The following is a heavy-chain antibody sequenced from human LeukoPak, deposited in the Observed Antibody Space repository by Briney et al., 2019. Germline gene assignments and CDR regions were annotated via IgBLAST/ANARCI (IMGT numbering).Heavy chain of an antibody. J-gene: IGHJ3*02. CDR3: ARSAYSSGWFRGDGAFDI. CDR2: IYYSGST. D-gene: IGHD6-19*01. CDR1: GGSISSYY. Sequence: MSSETLSLTCTVSGGSISSYYWSWIRQPPGKGLEWIGYIYYSGSTNYNPSLKSRVTISVDTSKNQFSLKLSSVTAADTAVYYCARSAYSSGWFRGDGAFDIWGQGTMVTVSS. V-gene: IGHV4-59*01.